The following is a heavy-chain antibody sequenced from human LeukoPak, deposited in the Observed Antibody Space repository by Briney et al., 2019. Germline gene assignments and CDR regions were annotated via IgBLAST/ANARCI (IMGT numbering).Heavy chain of an antibody. D-gene: IGHD2/OR15-2a*01. CDR3: ARAPDLVEVVLDY. J-gene: IGHJ4*02. CDR2: ISSNGDST. CDR1: GFIFSSYA. V-gene: IGHV3-64*01. Sequence: QAGGSLRLSCTASGFIFSSYAMHWVRQAPGKGLEYVSAISSNGDSTYYANSVKGRFTISRDNSKNTVYLQMGSLRAEDMAVYYCARAPDLVEVVLDYWGQGTLVTVSS.